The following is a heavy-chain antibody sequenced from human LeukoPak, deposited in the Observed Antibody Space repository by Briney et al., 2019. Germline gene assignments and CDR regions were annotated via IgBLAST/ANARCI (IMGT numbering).Heavy chain of an antibody. CDR2: ISDYNGNT. CDR1: GYTFTSYG. CDR3: AREVAWYDILTGLDY. D-gene: IGHD3-9*01. J-gene: IGHJ4*02. V-gene: IGHV1-18*01. Sequence: ASVTASCKASGYTFTSYGISWVQQAPGQGLAGMGWISDYNGNTNYAQQLQGRVTMTTDTSTSTAYMELRSLRSDDTAVYYCAREVAWYDILTGLDYWGQGTLVTVSS.